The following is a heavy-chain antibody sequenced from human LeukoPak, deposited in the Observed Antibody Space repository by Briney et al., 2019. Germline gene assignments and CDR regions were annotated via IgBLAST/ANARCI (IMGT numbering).Heavy chain of an antibody. CDR2: IYYSGST. CDR1: GGSISSGDYY. D-gene: IGHD5-18*01. V-gene: IGHV4-61*08. Sequence: SQTLSLTCTVSGGSISSGDYYWSWIRQPPGKGLEWIGYIYYSGSTNYNPSLKSRVTISVDTSKNQFSLKLSSVTAADTAVYYCARGGGYSYGPVVFNYWGQGTLVTVSS. CDR3: ARGGGYSYGPVVFNY. J-gene: IGHJ4*02.